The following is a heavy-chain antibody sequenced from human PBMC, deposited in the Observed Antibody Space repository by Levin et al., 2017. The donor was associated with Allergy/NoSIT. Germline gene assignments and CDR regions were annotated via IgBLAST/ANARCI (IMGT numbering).Heavy chain of an antibody. D-gene: IGHD2/OR15-2a*01. V-gene: IGHV3-15*01. CDR2: IKSKTDGGTT. CDR1: GFTFSNAW. J-gene: IGHJ2*01. Sequence: GGSLRLSCAASGFTFSNAWMSWVRQAPGKGLEWVGRIKSKTDGGTTDYAAPVKGRFTISRDDSKNTLYLQMNSLKTEDTAVYYCTTAPGLYDWYFDLWGRGTLVTVSS. CDR3: TTAPGLYDWYFDL.